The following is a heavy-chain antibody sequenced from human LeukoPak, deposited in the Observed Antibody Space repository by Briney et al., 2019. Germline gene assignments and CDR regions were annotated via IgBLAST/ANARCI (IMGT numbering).Heavy chain of an antibody. CDR3: ARQEQQLIYNWFDP. J-gene: IGHJ5*02. V-gene: IGHV4-59*01. CDR1: GGSISSYY. Sequence: SETLSLTCTVSGGSISSYYWSWIRQPPGKGLEWIGYIYYSGCTNYNPSLKSRVTISVDTSKNQFSLKLSSVTAADTAVYYCARQEQQLIYNWFDPWGQGTLVTVSS. CDR2: IYYSGCT. D-gene: IGHD6-13*01.